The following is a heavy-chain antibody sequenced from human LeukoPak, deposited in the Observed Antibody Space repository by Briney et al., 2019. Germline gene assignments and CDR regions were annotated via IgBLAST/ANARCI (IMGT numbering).Heavy chain of an antibody. D-gene: IGHD1-26*01. Sequence: RASVKVSCKASGYTFTNYIISWVRQAPGQGLEWMGWISAYNGSTNYAQNLQGRVTMTTDTSTATAYMELRSLRSDDTAVYYCARGGNYFRFDPWGQGTLVTVSS. CDR1: GYTFTNYI. J-gene: IGHJ5*02. V-gene: IGHV1-18*01. CDR2: ISAYNGST. CDR3: ARGGNYFRFDP.